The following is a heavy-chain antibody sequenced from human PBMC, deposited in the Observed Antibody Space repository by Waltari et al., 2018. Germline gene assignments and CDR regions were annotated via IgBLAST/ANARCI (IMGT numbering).Heavy chain of an antibody. V-gene: IGHV1-46*01. CDR1: GYSFTRYY. J-gene: IGHJ4*02. Sequence: QAQLVQSGAEVRKPGASVKVSCKQSGYSFTRYYMYWVRTAPGQGLEWMGKINPSGDGASYAQKFQGRSSMTKDTSTSTLYMELTSLRSEDTAVYYCARDSGTYGPDYWGQGSLVTVSS. CDR3: ARDSGTYGPDY. D-gene: IGHD1-26*01. CDR2: INPSGDGA.